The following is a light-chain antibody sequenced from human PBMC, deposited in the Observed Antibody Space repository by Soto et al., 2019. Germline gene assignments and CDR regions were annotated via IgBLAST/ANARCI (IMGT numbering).Light chain of an antibody. CDR3: AAWDTSLSVV. Sequence: QSVLTQPPSASGTPGQTVTISCSGSSSNIGSTSVYWYQQLPGMAPKLLIYANNQRPSGVPDRFSGSKSGTSASLAISGLRSEDEADYYCAAWDTSLSVVFGGGTKVTVL. CDR2: ANN. V-gene: IGLV1-47*01. CDR1: SSNIGSTS. J-gene: IGLJ2*01.